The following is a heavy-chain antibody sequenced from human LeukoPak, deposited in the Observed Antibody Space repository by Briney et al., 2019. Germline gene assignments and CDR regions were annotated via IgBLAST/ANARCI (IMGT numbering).Heavy chain of an antibody. Sequence: GGSLRLSCIVSGITFSSHSINWVRQAPEKGLEWVSAISGSEGSTYYADSVKGRFTISRDNSKNTLYLQMSSLRAEDTAVYYCAKSATNCSSTSCYFAPFNYWGQGTLVTVSS. J-gene: IGHJ4*02. CDR2: ISGSEGST. V-gene: IGHV3-23*01. CDR3: AKSATNCSSTSCYFAPFNY. CDR1: GITFSSHS. D-gene: IGHD2-2*01.